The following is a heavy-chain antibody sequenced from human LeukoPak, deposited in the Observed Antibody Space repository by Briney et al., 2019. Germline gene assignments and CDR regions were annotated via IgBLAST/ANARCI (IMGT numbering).Heavy chain of an antibody. V-gene: IGHV4-59*01. CDR1: GGSISTYY. CDR2: IYHSGST. Sequence: SETLSLTCTVSGGSISTYYWSWIRQPPGKGLEWIGYIYHSGSTNYNPSLKSRVTISVDTSQNQFYLKLSSVTAADTAVYYCARDPSRIVGATTLTFDYWGQGTLVTVSS. J-gene: IGHJ4*02. D-gene: IGHD1-26*01. CDR3: ARDPSRIVGATTLTFDY.